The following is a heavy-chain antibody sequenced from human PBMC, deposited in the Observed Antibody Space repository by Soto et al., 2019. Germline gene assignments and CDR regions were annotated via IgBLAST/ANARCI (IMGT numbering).Heavy chain of an antibody. Sequence: SETLSLTCTVSGGSISGYYWSWIRQPPGNGLEWIGYIYDSGTTNYNSSLKSRVTISVDTSKNQFCLRLSSVTAADTAVYYCARRVVRGVIRWFDPWGQGTLVTVSS. V-gene: IGHV4-59*01. CDR3: ARRVVRGVIRWFDP. CDR2: IYDSGTT. CDR1: GGSISGYY. J-gene: IGHJ5*02. D-gene: IGHD3-10*01.